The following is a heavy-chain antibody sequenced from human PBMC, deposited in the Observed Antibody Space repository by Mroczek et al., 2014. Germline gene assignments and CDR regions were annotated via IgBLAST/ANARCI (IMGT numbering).Heavy chain of an antibody. V-gene: IGHV4-61*02. CDR1: GGSISSGSYY. Sequence: QVQLQQWGPGLVKPSQTLSLTCTVSGGSISSGSYYWSWIRQPAGKGLEWIGRIYTSGSTNYNPSLKSRVTISVNTSKNQFSLKLSSVTAADTAVYYCAGGPRYFDLWGRGTLVPVSS. CDR3: AGGPRYFDL. J-gene: IGHJ2*01. CDR2: IYTSGST.